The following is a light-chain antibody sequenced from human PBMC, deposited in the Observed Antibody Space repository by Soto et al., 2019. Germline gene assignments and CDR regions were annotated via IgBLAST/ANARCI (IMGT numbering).Light chain of an antibody. CDR2: GAS. CDR3: QQYNNLPPLT. Sequence: DIVVTQSPATLSVSPGERATLSCRASQSVSSDLAWYQQKPGQAPRLLIYGASTRATGIPARFSGSGSGTEFTLTISSLQSEDFAVYYCQQYNNLPPLTFGGGTKVEIK. V-gene: IGKV3-15*01. CDR1: QSVSSD. J-gene: IGKJ4*01.